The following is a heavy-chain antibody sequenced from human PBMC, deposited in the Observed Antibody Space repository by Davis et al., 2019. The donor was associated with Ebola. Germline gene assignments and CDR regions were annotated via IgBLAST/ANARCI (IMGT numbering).Heavy chain of an antibody. CDR2: ISYDGSNK. Sequence: GESLKISCAASGFTFSSYAMHWVRQAPGKGLEWVAVISYDGSNKYYADSVKGRFTISRDNSKNTLYLQMNSLRAEDTAVYYCARDLGIVLVPAARQQDYWGQGTLVTVSS. CDR3: ARDLGIVLVPAARQQDY. CDR1: GFTFSSYA. V-gene: IGHV3-30*04. J-gene: IGHJ4*02. D-gene: IGHD2-2*01.